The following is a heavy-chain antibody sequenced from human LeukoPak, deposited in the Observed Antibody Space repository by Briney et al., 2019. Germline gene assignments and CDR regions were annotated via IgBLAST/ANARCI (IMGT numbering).Heavy chain of an antibody. V-gene: IGHV4-39*01. D-gene: IGHD6-6*01. CDR1: GGSISSRSYY. J-gene: IGHJ3*02. Sequence: PSETLSLTCTVSGGSISSRSYYWGWIRQPPGKGLEWIGEINHSRSTNYNPSLKSRVTISVDTSKNQFSLKLSSVTAADTAVYYCARQESSSADAFDIWGQGTMVTVSS. CDR2: INHSRST. CDR3: ARQESSSADAFDI.